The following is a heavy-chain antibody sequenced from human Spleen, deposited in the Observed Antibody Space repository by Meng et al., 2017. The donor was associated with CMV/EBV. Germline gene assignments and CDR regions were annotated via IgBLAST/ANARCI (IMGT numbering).Heavy chain of an antibody. V-gene: IGHV4-4*07. D-gene: IGHD1-1*01. CDR2: IYTSGST. CDR1: GGSISSYY. Sequence: QVQVQVSGPGLVKPSGTLSLTCTVSGGSISSYYWSWIRQPAGKGLEWIGRIYTSGSTNYNPSLKSRVTMSVDTSKNQFPLKLSSVTAADTAVYYCARSRWSAGNAFLFDYWGQGTLVTVSS. J-gene: IGHJ4*02. CDR3: ARSRWSAGNAFLFDY.